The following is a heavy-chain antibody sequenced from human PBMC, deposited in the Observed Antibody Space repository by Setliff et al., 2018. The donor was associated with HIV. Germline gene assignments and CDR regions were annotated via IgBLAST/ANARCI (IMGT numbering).Heavy chain of an antibody. D-gene: IGHD2-15*01. J-gene: IGHJ6*02. CDR1: GFTFSSYA. CDR2: ITGSGDNT. CDR3: ARDFKSGYVDV. Sequence: GSLRLSCSASGFTFSSYAMSWVRQAPGKGLEWVSGITGSGDNTYYADSVKGRFTISRDNSKNTLYLQMNSLRAEDTAVYYCARDFKSGYVDVWGQGTTVTVSS. V-gene: IGHV3-23*01.